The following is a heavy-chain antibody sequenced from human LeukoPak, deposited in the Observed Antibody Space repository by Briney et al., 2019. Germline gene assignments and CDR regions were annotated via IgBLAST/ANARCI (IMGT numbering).Heavy chain of an antibody. CDR2: IYYSGNT. V-gene: IGHV4-30-4*01. J-gene: IGHJ4*02. CDR1: GGSISSGDYY. D-gene: IGHD3-10*01. Sequence: SQTLSLTCTVSGGSISSGDYYWSWIRQPPGNGLEWIGYIYYSGNTYYNPSLKSRVTISVDTSKNQFSLKVSSVIAADTAVYYCARGGDFDYWGQGTLVTVSS. CDR3: ARGGDFDY.